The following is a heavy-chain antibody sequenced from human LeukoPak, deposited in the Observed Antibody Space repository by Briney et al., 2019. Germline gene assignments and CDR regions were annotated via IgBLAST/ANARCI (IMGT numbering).Heavy chain of an antibody. CDR3: ARVAGVATSDY. CDR1: GYTFTGYY. D-gene: IGHD5-12*01. V-gene: IGHV1-2*02. Sequence: GASVKVSCKASGYTFTGYYMHWVRQAPGQGLEWMGWINPNSGGTNYAQKFQGRVTMTRDPSISTAYMELSRLSSDDQALYYCARVAGVATSDYWGQGTLVTVSS. CDR2: INPNSGGT. J-gene: IGHJ4*02.